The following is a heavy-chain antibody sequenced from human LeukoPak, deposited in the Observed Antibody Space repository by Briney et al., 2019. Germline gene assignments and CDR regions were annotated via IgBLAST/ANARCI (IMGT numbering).Heavy chain of an antibody. Sequence: KPSETLSLTCTVSGGSISSYYWSWIRQPPGKGLEWIGYIYSSGSTNYNPSLKSRVTISVDTSKNQFSLKLSSVTAADTAVYYCARRFVGATDYYYMDVWGKGTTVTVSS. CDR1: GGSISSYY. CDR2: IYSSGST. D-gene: IGHD1-26*01. CDR3: ARRFVGATDYYYMDV. J-gene: IGHJ6*03. V-gene: IGHV4-59*08.